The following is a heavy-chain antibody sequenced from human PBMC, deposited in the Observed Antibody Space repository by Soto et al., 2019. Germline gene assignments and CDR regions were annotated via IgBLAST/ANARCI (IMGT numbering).Heavy chain of an antibody. V-gene: IGHV3-74*01. CDR1: GLYFEVYW. D-gene: IGHD2-2*01. CDR2: ISDDGARI. J-gene: IGHJ6*02. CDR3: TRGPRPSSIGTGAV. Sequence: RLSCVASGLYFEVYWMHLVRQVPGKGLEWVSRISDDGARIDYADSVRGRFTISRDNAKNALYLQMNALRGEDTAVYFCTRGPRPSSIGTGAVWG.